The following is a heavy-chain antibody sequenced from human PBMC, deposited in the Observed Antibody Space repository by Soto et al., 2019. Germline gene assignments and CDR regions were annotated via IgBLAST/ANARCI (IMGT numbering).Heavy chain of an antibody. Sequence: QVRLEQSGAEVKKPGSSVRVSCQASGGALTSYPIHWVRQAPGQGLEWMGVIDPMFDTSNLAEKFKARVTFTADASTNTVDMDLTSLRSDDTAVYFCATYPRPYNWIDLWGQGTLLTVSS. J-gene: IGHJ5*02. CDR1: GGALTSYP. D-gene: IGHD2-21*01. V-gene: IGHV1-69*01. CDR2: IDPMFDTS. CDR3: ATYPRPYNWIDL.